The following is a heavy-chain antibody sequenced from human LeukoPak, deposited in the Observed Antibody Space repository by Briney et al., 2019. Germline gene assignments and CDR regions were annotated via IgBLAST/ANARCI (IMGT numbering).Heavy chain of an antibody. CDR2: INGSGKT. J-gene: IGHJ4*02. D-gene: IGHD5-12*01. CDR3: ARDLNWYSGYLFDY. V-gene: IGHV4-34*01. CDR1: GGSFSAFH. Sequence: SETLSLTCAVSGGSFSAFHWTWIRQPPGQGLEWIGEINGSGKTNYNPSLKSRVTISVDTSKNQFSLKMTSVTAADTAVYYCARDLNWYSGYLFDYWGQGTLVTVSS.